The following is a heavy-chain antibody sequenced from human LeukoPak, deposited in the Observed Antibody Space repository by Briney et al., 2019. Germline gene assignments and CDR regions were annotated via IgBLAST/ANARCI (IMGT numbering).Heavy chain of an antibody. CDR3: AKSSIVVVPAYYYDSSGYYDY. CDR2: IRYDGSNK. D-gene: IGHD3-22*01. CDR1: GFTFSSYG. Sequence: PGGSLRLSCAASGFTFSSYGLHWVRQASGKGLEWVAFIRYDGSNKYYADCVKGRFTISRDNSKNTLYLQMNSLRAEDTAVYYCAKSSIVVVPAYYYDSSGYYDYWGQGTLVTVSS. J-gene: IGHJ4*02. V-gene: IGHV3-30*02.